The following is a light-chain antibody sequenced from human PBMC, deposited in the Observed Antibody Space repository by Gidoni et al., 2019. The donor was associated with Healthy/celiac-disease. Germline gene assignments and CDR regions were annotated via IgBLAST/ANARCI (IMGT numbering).Light chain of an antibody. CDR1: QSVSSSS. J-gene: IGKJ4*01. Sequence: EIVLTQSPGTLSLSPGERATLSCRASQSVSSSSLAWYQQKPGQAPRLLIYGASSRVTGIPDRFSGSGSETDFTLTISRLEPEDFAVYYCQQYGSSSLTFGGGTKVEIK. CDR3: QQYGSSSLT. V-gene: IGKV3-20*01. CDR2: GAS.